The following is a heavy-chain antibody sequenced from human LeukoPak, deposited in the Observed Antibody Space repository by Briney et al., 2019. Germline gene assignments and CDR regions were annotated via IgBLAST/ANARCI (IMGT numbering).Heavy chain of an antibody. CDR3: AKTGYSSSWFYYYYYYMDV. D-gene: IGHD6-13*01. Sequence: QPGGSLRLSCAASGFTFSSYGMHWVRQAPGKGLEWVANIKQDGSEKYYVDSVKGRFTISRDNAKNSLYLQMNSLRAEDTAVYYCAKTGYSSSWFYYYYYYMDVWGKGTTVTVSS. J-gene: IGHJ6*03. V-gene: IGHV3-7*01. CDR2: IKQDGSEK. CDR1: GFTFSSYG.